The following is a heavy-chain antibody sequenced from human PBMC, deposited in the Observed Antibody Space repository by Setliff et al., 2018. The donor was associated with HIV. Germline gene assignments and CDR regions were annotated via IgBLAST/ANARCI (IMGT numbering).Heavy chain of an antibody. CDR1: GFSFSSYG. D-gene: IGHD6-19*01. Sequence: PGESLTLSCAASGFSFSSYGMHWVRQAPGKGLEWLALIWYDGTNKQYGDSVKGRFAISRDNSKNTLYLQMNSLRAEDTAVYYCASDQQWLAQGWGGPHYWGQGTLVTVSS. V-gene: IGHV3-33*01. CDR2: IWYDGTNK. CDR3: ASDQQWLAQGWGGPHY. J-gene: IGHJ4*02.